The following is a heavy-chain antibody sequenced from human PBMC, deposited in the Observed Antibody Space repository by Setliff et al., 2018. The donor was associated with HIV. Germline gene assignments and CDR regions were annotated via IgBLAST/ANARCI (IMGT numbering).Heavy chain of an antibody. J-gene: IGHJ4*02. CDR3: ATELGHY. CDR1: GFTFSTYS. V-gene: IGHV3-48*01. D-gene: IGHD3-10*01. Sequence: PGGSLRLSCAASGFTFSTYSMNWVRQAPGKGLEWLSYMGSNNNIYYADSVKGRFTTSRDNAMNSLYLQMNSLRAEDTALYYCATELGHYWGQGTLVTVSS. CDR2: MGSNNNI.